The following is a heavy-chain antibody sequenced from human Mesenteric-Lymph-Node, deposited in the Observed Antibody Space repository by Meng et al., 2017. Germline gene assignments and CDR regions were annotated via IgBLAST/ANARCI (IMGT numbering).Heavy chain of an antibody. CDR3: AKGGYSGRSPHYGMDV. CDR1: GFTVSSNY. D-gene: IGHD5-12*01. V-gene: IGHV3-53*05. Sequence: GESLKISCAASGFTVSSNYMNWVRQAPGKGLEWVSVLYSGGNTYYTDSVKGRFSISRDNSKNTLFLQMNSLRPEDTAVYYCAKGGYSGRSPHYGMDVWGQGTTVTVSS. J-gene: IGHJ6*02. CDR2: LYSGGNT.